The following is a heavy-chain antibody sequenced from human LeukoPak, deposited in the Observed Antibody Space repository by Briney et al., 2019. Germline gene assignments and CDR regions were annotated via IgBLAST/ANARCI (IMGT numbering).Heavy chain of an antibody. Sequence: SETLSLICTVSGGSISNTSSYWGWIRQPPGKGLEWIGSIYYSGSSYYNPSLKSRVTISLDTSKNQFSLKLSSVTAADTAVYYCARGGTVTNFGYWGQGTLVTVSS. D-gene: IGHD4-17*01. CDR3: ARGGTVTNFGY. J-gene: IGHJ4*02. V-gene: IGHV4-39*07. CDR1: GGSISNTSSY. CDR2: IYYSGSS.